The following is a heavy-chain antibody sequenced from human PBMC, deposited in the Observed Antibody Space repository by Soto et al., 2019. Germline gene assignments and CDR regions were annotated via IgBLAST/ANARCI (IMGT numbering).Heavy chain of an antibody. CDR1: GDSVSSSFW. J-gene: IGHJ4*02. CDR2: IYHTETT. CDR3: ARYDFGTFDN. Sequence: QVLLQESGPGLVKPSGTLSLTCAVSGDSVSSSFWWTWVRQPPGKGLEWIGEIYHTETTNYAPSLKSRVTISLDKSMNQFSLRFNSVTPADTAVYYRARYDFGTFDNWGQGIRVTVSS. V-gene: IGHV4-4*02. D-gene: IGHD4-17*01.